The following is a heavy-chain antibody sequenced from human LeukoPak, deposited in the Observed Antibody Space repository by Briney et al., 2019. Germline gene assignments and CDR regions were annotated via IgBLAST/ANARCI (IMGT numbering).Heavy chain of an antibody. Sequence: GGSLRLSCVASGFNFSNYWMNWARQAPGKGLEWLANIKQDGSEQFYVDSVKGRFTISRDNGKNSLYLQMDSLTAEDTALYYCARSTGWTSDYWGQGVLVTVSS. CDR2: IKQDGSEQ. J-gene: IGHJ4*02. CDR1: GFNFSNYW. CDR3: ARSTGWTSDY. V-gene: IGHV3-7*05. D-gene: IGHD6-19*01.